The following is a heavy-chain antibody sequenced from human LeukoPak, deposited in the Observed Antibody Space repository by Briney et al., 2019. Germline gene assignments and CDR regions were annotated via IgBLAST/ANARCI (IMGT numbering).Heavy chain of an antibody. CDR3: ARASPRTNGDYTDYYYGMDV. V-gene: IGHV3-48*03. D-gene: IGHD4-17*01. Sequence: PGGSLRLSCAASGFTFSSYEMNWVRQAPGKGLEWVSYISSSGSTIYYADSVKGRFTISRDNAKNSLYLQMNSLRAEDTAVYYCARASPRTNGDYTDYYYGMDVWGQGTTVTVSS. CDR2: ISSSGSTI. CDR1: GFTFSSYE. J-gene: IGHJ6*02.